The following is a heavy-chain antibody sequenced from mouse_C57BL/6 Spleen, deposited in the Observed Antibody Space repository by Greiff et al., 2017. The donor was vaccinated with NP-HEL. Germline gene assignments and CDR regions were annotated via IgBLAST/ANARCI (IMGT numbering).Heavy chain of an antibody. D-gene: IGHD1-1*01. Sequence: QVHVKQSGPGLVQPSQSLSITCTVSGFSLTSYGVHWVRQSPGKGLEWLGVIWSGGSTDYNAAFISRLSISKDNSKSQVFFKMNSLQADDTAIYYCARNSLITTVVHWYFDVWGTGTTVTVSS. V-gene: IGHV2-2*01. CDR1: GFSLTSYG. J-gene: IGHJ1*03. CDR3: ARNSLITTVVHWYFDV. CDR2: IWSGGST.